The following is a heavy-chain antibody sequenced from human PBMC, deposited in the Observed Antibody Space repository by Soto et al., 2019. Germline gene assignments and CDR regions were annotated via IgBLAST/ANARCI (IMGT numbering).Heavy chain of an antibody. V-gene: IGHV3-21*04. CDR1: GFTFSSYS. J-gene: IGHJ4*02. Sequence: GSLRLSCAASGFTFSSYSMNWVRQAPGKGLEWVSSIISSSSYIYYADSVKGRFTISRDNARNTLYLQMNSLRAEDTAVYYCARSASAAFDYWGPGTLVTVSS. CDR2: IISSSSYI. D-gene: IGHD6-25*01. CDR3: ARSASAAFDY.